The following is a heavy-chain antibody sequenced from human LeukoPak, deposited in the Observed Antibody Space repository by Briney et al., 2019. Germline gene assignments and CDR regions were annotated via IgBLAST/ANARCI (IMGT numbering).Heavy chain of an antibody. J-gene: IGHJ3*01. Sequence: SETLSLTCAVSGDSISSSNYYWGWIRQPPGKGLEWIGSIYNSGSTFYRPSLKSRVTISVDTSKNQFSLRLSSVTAADTAVYYCARHGRGATDAFDVWGQGTMVTVSS. CDR3: ARHGRGATDAFDV. D-gene: IGHD1-26*01. CDR1: GDSISSSNYY. V-gene: IGHV4-39*01. CDR2: IYNSGST.